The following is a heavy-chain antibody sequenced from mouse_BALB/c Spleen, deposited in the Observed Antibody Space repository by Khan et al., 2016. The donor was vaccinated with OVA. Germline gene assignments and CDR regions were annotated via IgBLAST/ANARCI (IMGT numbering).Heavy chain of an antibody. CDR1: GYSITSDYA. J-gene: IGHJ4*01. V-gene: IGHV3-2*02. D-gene: IGHD4-1*01. Sequence: EVQLQESGPGLVKPSQSLSLTCTVTGYSITSDYAWNWIRQFPGNKLEWMGYISYSGSTTYKPSLKSRISITRDTSKDPFFLQLKSVTSEDTATYYCASELGRYYALDYWGQGTSVTVSS. CDR2: ISYSGST. CDR3: ASELGRYYALDY.